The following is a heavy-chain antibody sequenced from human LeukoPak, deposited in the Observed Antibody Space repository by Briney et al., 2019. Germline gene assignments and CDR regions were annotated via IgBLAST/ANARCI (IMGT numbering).Heavy chain of an antibody. Sequence: SQTLSLTCAISGAGVSSSSAAWNWIRQSPSRGLGWLGRTYYRSKWYNDYAVSVKSRITINPDTSKNQFSLQLNSVTPEDTAVYYCARGVLPPFDPWGQGTLVTVSS. CDR1: GAGVSSSSAA. CDR3: ARGVLPPFDP. J-gene: IGHJ5*02. D-gene: IGHD3-10*01. V-gene: IGHV6-1*01. CDR2: TYYRSKWYN.